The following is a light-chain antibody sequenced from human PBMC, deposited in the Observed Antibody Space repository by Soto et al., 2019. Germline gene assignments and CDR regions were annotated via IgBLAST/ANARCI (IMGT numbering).Light chain of an antibody. CDR3: QQTHAVPLT. J-gene: IGKJ5*01. CDR2: SAS. CDR1: QDINVY. V-gene: IGKV1-39*01. Sequence: IQMTQSPSCLSASVGDTVTITCLASQDINVYLNWYQQKPGEVPKLLIYSASSLHSGVPSRFSGSGYGTDFNLTINNLHPEDSATYYCQQTHAVPLTFGQGTRLEIK.